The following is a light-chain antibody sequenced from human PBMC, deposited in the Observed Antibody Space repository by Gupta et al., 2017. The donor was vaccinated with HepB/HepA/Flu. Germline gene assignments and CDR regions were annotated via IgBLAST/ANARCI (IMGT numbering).Light chain of an antibody. CDR2: QDN. Sequence: SYELTQPPSVSVSPGQTASITCSGDRLGDKYACWYQQKAGQSPVLVIYQDNKRPSRIPERFSGSNSGNTATLTISGTQAMDEADYYCQAWDSNTVVCGGGTKLTVV. J-gene: IGLJ2*01. V-gene: IGLV3-1*01. CDR3: QAWDSNTVV. CDR1: RLGDKY.